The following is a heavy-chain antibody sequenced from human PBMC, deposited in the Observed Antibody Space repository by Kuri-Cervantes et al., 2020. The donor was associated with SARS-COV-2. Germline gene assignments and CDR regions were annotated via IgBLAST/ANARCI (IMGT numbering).Heavy chain of an antibody. D-gene: IGHD1-26*01. CDR3: ARVGGSYYYYYYMDV. J-gene: IGHJ6*03. Sequence: LKISCAASGFTFSSYAMHWVRQAPGKGLEWVAVISYDGSNKYYADSVKGRFTISRDNSKNTLYLQMNSLRAEDTAVYYCARVGGSYYYYYYMDVWGKGTTVTVSS. CDR2: ISYDGSNK. V-gene: IGHV3-30-3*01. CDR1: GFTFSSYA.